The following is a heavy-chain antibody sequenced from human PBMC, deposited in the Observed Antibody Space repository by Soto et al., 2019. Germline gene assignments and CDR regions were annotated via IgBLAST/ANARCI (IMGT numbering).Heavy chain of an antibody. D-gene: IGHD3-9*01. Sequence: SETLSLTCAVYGGSFSGYYWSWIRQPPGKGLEWIGEINHSGSTNYNPSLKSRVTISVDTSKNQFSLKLSSVTAADTAVYYCARGRLTYPRVFSSSRFDYWGQGTLVTVSS. CDR2: INHSGST. CDR1: GGSFSGYY. V-gene: IGHV4-34*01. CDR3: ARGRLTYPRVFSSSRFDY. J-gene: IGHJ4*02.